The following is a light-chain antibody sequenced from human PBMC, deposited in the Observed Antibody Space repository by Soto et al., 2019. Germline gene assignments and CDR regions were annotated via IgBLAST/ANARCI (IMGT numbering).Light chain of an antibody. J-gene: IGKJ5*01. CDR1: QSVSSSY. Sequence: ELVLTQSPGTLSVSPVYISPLSGMSIQSVSSSYLAWYQQKPGQAPRLLIYGASSRATGIPDRFSGSGSGTDFTLTIRRLEPEDFAVYYCQKYGSLPQINCGKGKRREIK. V-gene: IGKV3-20*01. CDR2: GAS. CDR3: QKYGSLPQIN.